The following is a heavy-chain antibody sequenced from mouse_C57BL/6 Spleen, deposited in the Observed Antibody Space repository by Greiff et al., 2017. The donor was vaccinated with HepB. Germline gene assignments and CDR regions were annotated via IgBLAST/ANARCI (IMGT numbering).Heavy chain of an antibody. V-gene: IGHV1-26*01. CDR3: ARGGYGNYLAWFAY. D-gene: IGHD2-10*02. CDR1: GYTFTDYY. CDR2: INPNNGGT. Sequence: EVQLQQSGPELVKPGASVKISCKASGYTFTDYYMNWVKQSHGKSLEWIGDINPNNGGTSYNQKFKGKATLTVEKSSSTAYMALRSLTSEDSAVYYCARGGYGNYLAWFAYWGQGTLVTVSA. J-gene: IGHJ3*01.